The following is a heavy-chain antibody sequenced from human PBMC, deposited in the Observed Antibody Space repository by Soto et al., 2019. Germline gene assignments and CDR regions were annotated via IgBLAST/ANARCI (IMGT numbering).Heavy chain of an antibody. V-gene: IGHV3-30-3*01. CDR3: ARMASFYCSGGSCYPTYGMDV. D-gene: IGHD2-15*01. CDR1: GFTFSSNA. CDR2: ISYDGSNN. Sequence: QVQLVESGGGVVQPGRSLRLSCAASGFTFSSNAMHWVRQAPGKGLERVAVISYDGSNNYYADSVKGRFTISRDNSKNTLYLQMNSLRAADTAVYYCARMASFYCSGGSCYPTYGMDVWGQGTTVTVSS. J-gene: IGHJ6*02.